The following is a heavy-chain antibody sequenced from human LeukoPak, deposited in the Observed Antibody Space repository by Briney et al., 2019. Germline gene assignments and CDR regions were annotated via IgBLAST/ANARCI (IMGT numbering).Heavy chain of an antibody. V-gene: IGHV4-59*02. CDR1: GGSVNSHY. CDR2: VFNGGST. Sequence: SETLSLTCSVSGGSVNSHYWSWIRQSPGKGLEWIGYVFNGGSTNYSPSLKSRVTVSLDTSRDQFSLRLSSMTAADTAIYYCASRPAGSTWYGVFDYWSQGTLVTVSS. CDR3: ASRPAGSTWYGVFDY. J-gene: IGHJ4*02. D-gene: IGHD6-13*01.